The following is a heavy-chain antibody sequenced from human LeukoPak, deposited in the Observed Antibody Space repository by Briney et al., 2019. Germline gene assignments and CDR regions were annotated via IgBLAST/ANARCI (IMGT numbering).Heavy chain of an antibody. D-gene: IGHD3-3*01. Sequence: PSETLSLTCAVYGGSFSGYYWSWIRQPPGKGLEWIGEINHSGSTNYNPSLKSRVTISVDTSKNQFSLKLSSVTAADTAVYYCARSRPYYDFWSGYYNPNDYWGQGTLVTVSS. J-gene: IGHJ4*02. CDR3: ARSRPYYDFWSGYYNPNDY. CDR1: GGSFSGYY. CDR2: INHSGST. V-gene: IGHV4-34*01.